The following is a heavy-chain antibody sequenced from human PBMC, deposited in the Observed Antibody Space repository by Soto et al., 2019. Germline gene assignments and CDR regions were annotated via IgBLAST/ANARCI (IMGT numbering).Heavy chain of an antibody. V-gene: IGHV6-1*01. Sequence: SQTLSLTCAISGDSVSSNSAAWNWIRQSPSRGLEWLGRTYYRSKWYNDYAVSVKSRITINPDTSKNQFSLQLNSVTPEDTAVYYCAREGSNYYGSGSSLYYGMDVWGQGTTVTSP. CDR2: TYYRSKWYN. J-gene: IGHJ6*02. CDR1: GDSVSSNSAA. CDR3: AREGSNYYGSGSSLYYGMDV. D-gene: IGHD3-10*01.